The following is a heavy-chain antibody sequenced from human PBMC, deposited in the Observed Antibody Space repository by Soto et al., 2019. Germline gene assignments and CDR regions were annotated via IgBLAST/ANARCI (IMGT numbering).Heavy chain of an antibody. V-gene: IGHV2-5*02. D-gene: IGHD3-9*01. CDR3: ANRHYDVLTGYLANDAFYI. J-gene: IGHJ3*02. CDR1: GFSLSTSGMG. CDR2: IYWDDDK. Sequence: QITLKESGPPLVKPTQTLTLTCTFSGFSLSTSGMGVGWIRQPPGKALQWLALIYWDDDKRYRPSLKSRLTINKDTSKSQVVLTMNNMDPVDTDTYYCANRHYDVLTGYLANDAFYIWGQGTMVTVSS.